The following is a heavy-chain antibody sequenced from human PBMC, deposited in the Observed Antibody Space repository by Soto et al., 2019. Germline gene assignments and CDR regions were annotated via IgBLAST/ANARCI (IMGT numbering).Heavy chain of an antibody. CDR1: GFTSSSYS. J-gene: IGHJ6*02. Sequence: PGGSLRLSCAASGFTSSSYSMDWVRQAPGKGLEWVSSISSSSTYIHYADSVKGRFTISRDNAKNSLYLQMNSLSAEDTAVYYCASQTSGYYYYGMDVWGQGTTVNVSS. CDR3: ASQTSGYYYYGMDV. CDR2: ISSSSTYI. V-gene: IGHV3-21*01.